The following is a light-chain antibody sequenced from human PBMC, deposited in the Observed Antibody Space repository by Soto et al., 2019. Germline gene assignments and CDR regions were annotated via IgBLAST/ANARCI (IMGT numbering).Light chain of an antibody. CDR3: QQSFRSPIT. CDR2: VAF. Sequence: DIQITQSPSTLSASVGDRVTITCRASQSISSWLAWYQQKPGKAPKLLIYVAFTLESGVPSRFSGSGSGTEFTLTIRSLQTEDFATYYCQQSFRSPITVGQGTRREIK. V-gene: IGKV1-5*01. CDR1: QSISSW. J-gene: IGKJ5*01.